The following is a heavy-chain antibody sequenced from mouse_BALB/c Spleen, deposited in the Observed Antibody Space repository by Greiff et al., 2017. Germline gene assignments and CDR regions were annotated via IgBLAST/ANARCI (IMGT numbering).Heavy chain of an antibody. D-gene: IGHD2-1*01. CDR2: IYPGSGST. CDR1: GYTFTDYV. Sequence: VQRVESGPELVKPGASVKMSCKASGYTFTDYVISWVKQRTGQGLEWIGEIYPGSGSTYYNEKFKGKATLTADKSSNTAYMQLSSLTSEDSAVYFCAREVYGNPYYFDYWGQGTTLTVSS. J-gene: IGHJ2*01. V-gene: IGHV1-77*01. CDR3: AREVYGNPYYFDY.